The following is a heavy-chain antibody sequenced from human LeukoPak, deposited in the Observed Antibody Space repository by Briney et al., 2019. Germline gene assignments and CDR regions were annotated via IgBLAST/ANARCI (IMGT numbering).Heavy chain of an antibody. CDR3: ARHFYYDSSGYYGRNYYYMDV. CDR2: IYHSGST. CDR1: GGSISSSNW. Sequence: SETLSLTCAVSGGSISSSNWWSWVRQPPGKGLEWIGEIYHSGSTNYNPSLKSRVTISVDKSKNQFSLKLSSVTAADTAVYHCARHFYYDSSGYYGRNYYYMDVWGKGTTVTISS. D-gene: IGHD3-22*01. V-gene: IGHV4-4*02. J-gene: IGHJ6*03.